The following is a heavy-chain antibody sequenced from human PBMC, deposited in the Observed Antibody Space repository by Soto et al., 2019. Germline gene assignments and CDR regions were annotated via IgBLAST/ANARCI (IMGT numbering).Heavy chain of an antibody. CDR2: IYHSGST. V-gene: IGHV4-4*02. Sequence: PSETLSLTCAVSGGSISSSNWWSWVRQPPGKGLEWIGEIYHSGSTNYNPSLKSRVTISVDKSKNQFSLKLSSVTAADTAVYYCATTPLYGSSAGTRWFDPWGQGTLVTVSS. J-gene: IGHJ5*02. CDR1: GGSISSSNW. D-gene: IGHD6-6*01. CDR3: ATTPLYGSSAGTRWFDP.